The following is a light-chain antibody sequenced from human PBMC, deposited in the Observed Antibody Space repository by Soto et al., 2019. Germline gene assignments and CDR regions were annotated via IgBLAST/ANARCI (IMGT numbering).Light chain of an antibody. Sequence: QSVLTQPPSASETPGQRVTISCSGSSSNIGSNNDYWQQHLPGTAPRPLINKNDQRPPGVPGRFSGSKSGTSASLAISWLRAEDESDYYCVKWDGRLRAWVFGGGTKLTVL. CDR1: SSNIGSNN. J-gene: IGLJ3*02. CDR2: KND. V-gene: IGLV1-47*01. CDR3: VKWDGRLRAWV.